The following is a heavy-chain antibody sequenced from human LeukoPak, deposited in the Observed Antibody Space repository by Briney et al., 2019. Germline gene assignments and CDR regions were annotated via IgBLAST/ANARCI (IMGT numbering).Heavy chain of an antibody. J-gene: IGHJ6*04. Sequence: ETLSLTCAVYGGSFSGYYWSWIRQAPGKGLEWVSVIFSGGSTYYADSVEGRFIISRDNSKNTMYLQMNSLRVEDTAVYYCARHRGFSGDVWGKGTTVTVSS. D-gene: IGHD3-10*01. CDR1: GGSFSGYY. V-gene: IGHV3-66*02. CDR3: ARHRGFSGDV. CDR2: IFSGGST.